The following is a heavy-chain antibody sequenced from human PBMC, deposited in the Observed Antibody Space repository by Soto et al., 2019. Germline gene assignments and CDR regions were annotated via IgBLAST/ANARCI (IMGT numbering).Heavy chain of an antibody. D-gene: IGHD4-4*01. V-gene: IGHV1-69*13. CDR1: GGTFSSYA. CDR2: IIPIFGTA. J-gene: IGHJ6*02. Sequence: SVKVSCKASGGTFSSYAISWVRQAPGQGLEWMGGIIPIFGTANYAQKFQGRVTITADESTSTAYMELSSLRSEDTAVYYCARGGDRQPGDYSNYGDYYYYGMDVWG. CDR3: ARGGDRQPGDYSNYGDYYYYGMDV.